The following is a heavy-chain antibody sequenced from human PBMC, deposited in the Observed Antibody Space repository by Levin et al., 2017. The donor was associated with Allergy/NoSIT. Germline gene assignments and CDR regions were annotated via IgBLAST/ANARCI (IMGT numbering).Heavy chain of an antibody. Sequence: SCAASGFTFRSYAMHWVRQAPGKGLEWVAVISYDGSNKYYADSVKGRFTISRDNSKNTLYLQMNSLRAEDTAVHYCARGTSYGDYVIIDYWGQGTLVTVSS. J-gene: IGHJ4*02. CDR1: GFTFRSYA. CDR2: ISYDGSNK. D-gene: IGHD4-17*01. V-gene: IGHV3-30-3*01. CDR3: ARGTSYGDYVIIDY.